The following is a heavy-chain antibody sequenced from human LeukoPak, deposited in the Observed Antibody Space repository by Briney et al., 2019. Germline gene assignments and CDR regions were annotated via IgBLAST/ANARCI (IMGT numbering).Heavy chain of an antibody. V-gene: IGHV3-11*03. Sequence: GGSLRLSCVVSGIPFSDSYMNCIRQAPGKGLEWISYISSSSSYTDYAESVKGRFTISRDNAKSALYLEMNDLRVEDTAVYYCAAGTAADYWGQGTLVIVSS. D-gene: IGHD6-13*01. CDR2: ISSSSSYT. CDR1: GIPFSDSY. J-gene: IGHJ4*02. CDR3: AAGTAADY.